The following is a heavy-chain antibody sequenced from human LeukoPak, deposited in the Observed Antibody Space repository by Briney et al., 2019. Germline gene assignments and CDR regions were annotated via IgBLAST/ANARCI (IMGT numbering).Heavy chain of an antibody. D-gene: IGHD6-19*01. V-gene: IGHV3-7*03. Sequence: HPGGSLRLSCEGSAFILSGHWMNWVRQTPGKGLEWVASIKEDGSERQYVDSVKGRFSISRDNTKGSLFLQLNSLRAEDTAVYYCATGDSSGWPFDYWGQGTLVTVSS. J-gene: IGHJ4*02. CDR1: AFILSGHW. CDR3: ATGDSSGWPFDY. CDR2: IKEDGSER.